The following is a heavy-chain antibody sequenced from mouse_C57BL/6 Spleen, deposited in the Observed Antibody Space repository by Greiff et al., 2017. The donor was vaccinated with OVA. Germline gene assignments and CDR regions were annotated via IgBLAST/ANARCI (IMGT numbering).Heavy chain of an antibody. CDR1: GYTFTSYW. CDR2: IYPYDSET. V-gene: IGHV1-61*01. Sequence: QVQLQQPGAELVRPGSSVKLSCKASGYTFTSYWMDWVKQRPGQGLEWIGNIYPYDSETHYNQKLKDKATLTVDKSYGTAYIQLSSLASEDSAVYYFASSYSSGYLYAMDDWGQGTSVTVSS. J-gene: IGHJ4*01. CDR3: ASSYSSGYLYAMDD. D-gene: IGHD3-2*02.